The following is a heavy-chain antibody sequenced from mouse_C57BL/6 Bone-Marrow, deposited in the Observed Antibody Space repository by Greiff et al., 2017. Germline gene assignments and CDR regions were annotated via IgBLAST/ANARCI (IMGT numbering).Heavy chain of an antibody. D-gene: IGHD1-1*02. CDR1: GYAFTNYL. Sequence: VQLQQSGAELVRPGTSVKVSCKASGYAFTNYLIEWVKQRPGQGLEWIGVINPGSGGTNYNEKFKGKATLTADKSSSTAYMQLSSLTSEDSAVYFCARHRGPNLWYFDYWGQGTTLTVSS. J-gene: IGHJ2*01. CDR3: ARHRGPNLWYFDY. CDR2: INPGSGGT. V-gene: IGHV1-54*01.